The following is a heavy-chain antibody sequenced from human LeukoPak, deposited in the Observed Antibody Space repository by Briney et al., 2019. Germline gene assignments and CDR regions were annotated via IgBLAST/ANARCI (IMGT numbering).Heavy chain of an antibody. CDR2: IWYDGSNK. CDR3: ARDGSLRFYFDY. V-gene: IGHV3-33*08. Sequence: GGSLRLSCAASGFTFSSYAMHWVRQAPGKGLEWVAVIWYDGSNKYYADSVKGRFTISRDNSKNTLYLQMNSLRAEDTAVYYCARDGSLRFYFDYWGQGTLVTVSS. J-gene: IGHJ4*02. D-gene: IGHD1-26*01. CDR1: GFTFSSYA.